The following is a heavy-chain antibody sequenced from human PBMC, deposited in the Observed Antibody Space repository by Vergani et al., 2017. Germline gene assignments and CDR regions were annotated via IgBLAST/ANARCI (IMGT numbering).Heavy chain of an antibody. CDR1: GFTFSSYA. CDR2: ISGSGGST. Sequence: EVQLLESGGGLVQPGGSLRLSCAASGFTFSSYAMSWVRQAPGKGLEWVSAISGSGGSTYYADSVKGRFTLSRDNSKTTLYMKMNSQRAEDAPVYYCAKDYDTWFDPWGQGTLVTVSS. D-gene: IGHD3-16*01. CDR3: AKDYDTWFDP. J-gene: IGHJ5*02. V-gene: IGHV3-23*01.